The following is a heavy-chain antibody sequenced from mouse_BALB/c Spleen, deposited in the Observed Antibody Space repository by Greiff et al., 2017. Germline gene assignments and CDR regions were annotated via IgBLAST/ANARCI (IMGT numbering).Heavy chain of an antibody. CDR2: ISSGGSYT. V-gene: IGHV5-6-4*01. D-gene: IGHD1-1*01. CDR1: GFTFSSYT. Sequence: EVKLEESGGGLVKPGGSLKLSCAASGFTFSSYTMSWVRQTPEKRLEWVATISSGGSYTYYPDSVKGRFTISRDNAKNTLYLQMSSLKSEDTAMYYCTRDQGITTVVVYYYAMDYWGQGTSVTVSS. J-gene: IGHJ4*01. CDR3: TRDQGITTVVVYYYAMDY.